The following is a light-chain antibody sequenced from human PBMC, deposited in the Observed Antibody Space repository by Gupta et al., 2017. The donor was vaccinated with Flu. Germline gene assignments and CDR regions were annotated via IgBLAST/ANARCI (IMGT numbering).Light chain of an antibody. Sequence: DIQMTQSPSTLSASVGDRVTITCRVSQSISSWLAWNQQKPGKAPKRLIYKASSLESGVPSRFSGSGPVTKFTLTISSLQPDDFATYYCQQDSTYSITFGRGTKVEI. CDR1: QSISSW. J-gene: IGKJ4*01. CDR3: QQDSTYSIT. CDR2: KAS. V-gene: IGKV1-5*03.